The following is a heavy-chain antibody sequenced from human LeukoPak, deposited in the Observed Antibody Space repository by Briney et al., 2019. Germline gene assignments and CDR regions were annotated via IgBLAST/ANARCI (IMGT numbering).Heavy chain of an antibody. CDR3: ERDAWQSLGIDY. CDR2: IHSSGST. V-gene: IGHV4-61*02. Sequence: SQTLSLTCTVSGGSISSGSYYWSWIRQPSGNGLEWIGRIHSSGSTNYNSSLKSRVTISVDTSKNQFSLMLSSVTAADTAVYSCERDAWQSLGIDYWGQGTLVTVSS. D-gene: IGHD6-19*01. J-gene: IGHJ4*02. CDR1: GGSISSGSYY.